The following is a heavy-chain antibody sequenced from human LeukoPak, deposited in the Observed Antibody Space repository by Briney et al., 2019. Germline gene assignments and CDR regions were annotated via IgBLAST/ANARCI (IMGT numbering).Heavy chain of an antibody. CDR1: GYSIRSYG. CDR2: VNNNIVNT. J-gene: IGHJ3*02. D-gene: IGHD3-16*01. CDR3: ARDLKIRGRPGTFEI. V-gene: IGHV1-18*01. Sequence: GASVKVSCKASGYSIRSYGISWVRQTPGRGLEWMGWVNNNIVNTNNGKKFQGRVTVTTDTSTSTAYMELRSLRFDDTAVYYCARDLKIRGRPGTFEIWGQGTTVIVSP.